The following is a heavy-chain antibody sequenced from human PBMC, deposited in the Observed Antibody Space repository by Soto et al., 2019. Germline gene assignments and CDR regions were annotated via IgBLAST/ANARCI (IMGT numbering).Heavy chain of an antibody. V-gene: IGHV3-53*01. J-gene: IGHJ4*02. CDR2: IYSGDST. D-gene: IGHD3-10*01. CDR3: ARGFELSYFDY. CDR1: GFTVSSNY. Sequence: EVQLVESGGGLIQPGGSLRLSCAASGFTVSSNYMSWVRQAPGKGLEWVSVIYSGDSTYYADSVKGRFTISRDNSKNTLYLKMNSLRAEDTAVYYCARGFELSYFDYWGQGTLVTVSS.